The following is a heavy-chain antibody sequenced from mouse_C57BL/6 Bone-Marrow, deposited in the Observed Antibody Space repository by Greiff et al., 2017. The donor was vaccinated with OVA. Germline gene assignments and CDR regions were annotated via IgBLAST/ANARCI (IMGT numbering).Heavy chain of an antibody. CDR1: GYSITSGYY. J-gene: IGHJ2*01. D-gene: IGHD1-1*01. V-gene: IGHV3-6*01. CDR2: ISYDGSN. CDR3: ARLLRYDPLFDY. Sequence: DVKLQESGPGLVKPSQSLSLTCSVTGYSITSGYYWNWIRQFPGNKLEWMGYISYDGSNNYNPSLKNRISITRDTSKNQFFLKLNSVTTEDTATYYCARLLRYDPLFDYWGQGTTLTVSS.